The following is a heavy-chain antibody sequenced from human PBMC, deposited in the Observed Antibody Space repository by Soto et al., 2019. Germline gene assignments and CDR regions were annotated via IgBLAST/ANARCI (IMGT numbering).Heavy chain of an antibody. Sequence: GGSLRLSCAASGFTFSSYAMTWVRQAPGKGLEWVSVISGNGGNKYYAESVKGRFTISRDNSKNTLYLQMNSLRAEDTAVYYCAKDWVAARPYYYYMDVWGKGTTVTVSS. CDR3: AKDWVAARPYYYYMDV. V-gene: IGHV3-30*04. CDR2: ISGNGGNK. CDR1: GFTFSSYA. D-gene: IGHD6-6*01. J-gene: IGHJ6*03.